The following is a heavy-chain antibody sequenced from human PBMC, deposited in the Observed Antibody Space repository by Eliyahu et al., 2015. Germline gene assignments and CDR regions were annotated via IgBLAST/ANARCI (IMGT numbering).Heavy chain of an antibody. V-gene: IGHV3-23*01. Sequence: EVQLLESGGGLVQPGGSLRLSCAASGXTFXSYSMXWVRQGPGKGLEWVXAISGSGGSTYYADSVKGRFTISRDNSKNTLYLQMNSLRAEDTAVYYCAKALYYYDSSGYYWPYYFDYWGQGTLVTVSS. J-gene: IGHJ4*02. CDR2: ISGSGGST. CDR3: AKALYYYDSSGYYWPYYFDY. D-gene: IGHD3-22*01. CDR1: GXTFXSYS.